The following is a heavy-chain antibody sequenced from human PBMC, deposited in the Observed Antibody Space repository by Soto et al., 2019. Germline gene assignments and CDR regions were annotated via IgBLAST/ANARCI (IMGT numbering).Heavy chain of an antibody. CDR3: ARERGRYCSGESCYPFGH. Sequence: SETLSLTCAVYGGAFRGYYWSWIRQPPGKGLEWLGEINDSGSTNYNPSLKSRITISLDTSKKEISLRLTSVTAADTAVYYCARERGRYCSGESCYPFGHWGQGALVTVS. CDR1: GGAFRGYY. J-gene: IGHJ5*02. V-gene: IGHV4-34*01. CDR2: INDSGST. D-gene: IGHD2-15*01.